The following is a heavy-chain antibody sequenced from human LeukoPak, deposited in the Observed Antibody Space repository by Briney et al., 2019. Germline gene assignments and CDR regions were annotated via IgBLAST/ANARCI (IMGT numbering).Heavy chain of an antibody. CDR1: GGSINNYF. CDR2: VSDSGNT. V-gene: IGHV4-59*12. Sequence: SETLSLTCSVSGGSINNYFRSWIRQPPGKGLEWVGYVSDSGNTNYSPSLQSRISVSVDTAKNQFSLKLDSVTAADTAIYYCARLLRGSSGGAFDIWGQGTMVTVSS. D-gene: IGHD1-26*01. J-gene: IGHJ3*02. CDR3: ARLLRGSSGGAFDI.